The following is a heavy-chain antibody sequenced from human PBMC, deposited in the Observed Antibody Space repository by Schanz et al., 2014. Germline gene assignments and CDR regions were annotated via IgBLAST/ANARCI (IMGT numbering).Heavy chain of an antibody. CDR2: IWSDGSRT. D-gene: IGHD1-26*01. CDR1: GFTFSAFG. CDR3: AKVVASGPTTGPFDP. Sequence: VQLVESGGGVVQPGGSLRLSCAASGFTFSAFGMHWVRQAPGKGLEWVAFIWSDGSRTYHAESVKGRFTISRDNSRNTLYLQMDSLRDEDTALYYCAKVVASGPTTGPFDPWGQGTLVTVSS. V-gene: IGHV3-30*02. J-gene: IGHJ5*02.